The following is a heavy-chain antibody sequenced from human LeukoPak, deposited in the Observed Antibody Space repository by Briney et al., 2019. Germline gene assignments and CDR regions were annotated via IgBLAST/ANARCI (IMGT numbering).Heavy chain of an antibody. CDR2: INAGNGNT. J-gene: IGHJ4*02. CDR3: ARLSMVRGVLPLGY. Sequence: ASVKVSCKASGYTFISYAMHWVRQAPGQRLEWMGWINAGNGNTKYSQKFQGRVTITRDTSASTAYMELSSLRSEDTAVYYCARLSMVRGVLPLGYWGQGTLVTVSS. CDR1: GYTFISYA. D-gene: IGHD3-10*01. V-gene: IGHV1-3*01.